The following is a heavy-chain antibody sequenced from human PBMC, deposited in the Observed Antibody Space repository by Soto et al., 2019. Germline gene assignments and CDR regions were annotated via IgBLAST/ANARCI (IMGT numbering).Heavy chain of an antibody. Sequence: SQTLSLTCVISGDSVSNSSAAWNWIRQSPSRGLEWLGRTYYRSKWYNDYAASVKSRITINPDTSKNQFSLQLNSVTPEDTAVYYCARIVGEAVDYWGQGTLVTVSS. CDR3: ARIVGEAVDY. CDR1: GDSVSNSSAA. V-gene: IGHV6-1*01. CDR2: TYYRSKWYN. J-gene: IGHJ4*02. D-gene: IGHD1-26*01.